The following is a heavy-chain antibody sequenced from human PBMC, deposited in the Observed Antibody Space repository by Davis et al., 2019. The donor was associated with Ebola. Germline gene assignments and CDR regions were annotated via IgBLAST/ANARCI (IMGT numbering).Heavy chain of an antibody. V-gene: IGHV3-23*01. J-gene: IGHJ3*02. CDR1: GFTFSSYA. Sequence: GESLKISCAASGFTFSSYAMSWVRQAPRKGLEWVSAISGSGGSTYYADSVKGRFTISRDNSKNTLYLQMNSLRAEDMAIYYCAKDKNYDFWSGYPHDAFDIWGQGTMVTVSS. CDR3: AKDKNYDFWSGYPHDAFDI. D-gene: IGHD3-3*01. CDR2: ISGSGGST.